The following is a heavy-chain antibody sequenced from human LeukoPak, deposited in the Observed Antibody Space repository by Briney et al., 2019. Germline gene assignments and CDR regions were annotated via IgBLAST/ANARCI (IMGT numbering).Heavy chain of an antibody. CDR1: GGSISSSSYY. J-gene: IGHJ4*02. CDR3: ARASKVRCGGDCYSYYFDY. V-gene: IGHV4-61*01. Sequence: SETLSLTCTVSGGSISSSSYYWSWIRQPPGKGLEWLGYIYYSGSTNYNPSLKSRVTISVDTSKNQFSLKLSSVTAADTAVYYCARASKVRCGGDCYSYYFDYWGQGTLVTVSS. D-gene: IGHD2-21*02. CDR2: IYYSGST.